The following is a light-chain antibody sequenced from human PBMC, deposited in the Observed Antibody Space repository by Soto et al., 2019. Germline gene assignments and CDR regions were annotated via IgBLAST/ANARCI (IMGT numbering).Light chain of an antibody. CDR1: SSDVGSYKY. V-gene: IGLV2-14*01. J-gene: IGLJ3*02. CDR2: DVS. CDR3: SSYTSRTTWV. Sequence: QSALTQPASVSGSPRQSITISCTGTSSDVGSYKYVSWFQQYPGKAPKLMIYDVSNRPSGVSNRFSGSKSGNTASLTISGLQAEDEADYYCSSYTSRTTWVFGGGTKLTVL.